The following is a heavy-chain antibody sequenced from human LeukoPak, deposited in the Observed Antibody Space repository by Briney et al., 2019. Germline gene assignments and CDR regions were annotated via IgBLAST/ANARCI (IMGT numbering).Heavy chain of an antibody. CDR1: GGSISSSSYY. CDR3: ARVARTRTAFDI. Sequence: SETLSLTCTVSGGSISSSSYYWGWIRQPPGKGLEWIGSIYYSGSTYYNPSLKSRVTISVDTSKNQFSLKLSSVTAADTAVYYCARVARTRTAFDIWGQGTMVTVSS. CDR2: IYYSGST. D-gene: IGHD2-2*01. J-gene: IGHJ3*02. V-gene: IGHV4-39*07.